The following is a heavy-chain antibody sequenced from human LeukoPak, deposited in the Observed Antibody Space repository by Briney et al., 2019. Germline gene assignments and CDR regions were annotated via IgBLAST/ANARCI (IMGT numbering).Heavy chain of an antibody. D-gene: IGHD7-27*01. Sequence: GGSLRLSCAASGFTFSSYWMSWVRQAPGKGLEWVADIKEDGSEKYYVDSVKGRFTVSRDNRKNSLHLQMNSLRAEDTALYYCAREGATGDQDAFDLWSQGTMVIVSS. J-gene: IGHJ3*01. CDR1: GFTFSSYW. CDR3: AREGATGDQDAFDL. V-gene: IGHV3-7*03. CDR2: IKEDGSEK.